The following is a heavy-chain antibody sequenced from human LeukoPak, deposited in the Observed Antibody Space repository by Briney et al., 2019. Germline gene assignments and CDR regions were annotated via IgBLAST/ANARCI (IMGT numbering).Heavy chain of an antibody. CDR2: IIPIFATA. Sequence: SVKVSCKTSGYTFTSYDLNWVRQATGQGLEWMGGIIPIFATADYAQKFQGRVTITADESTSTAYMELSSLRSEDTAVYYCARVTGYDWESFYDYWGQGTLVTVSS. D-gene: IGHD5-12*01. CDR3: ARVTGYDWESFYDY. V-gene: IGHV1-69*13. J-gene: IGHJ4*02. CDR1: GYTFTSYD.